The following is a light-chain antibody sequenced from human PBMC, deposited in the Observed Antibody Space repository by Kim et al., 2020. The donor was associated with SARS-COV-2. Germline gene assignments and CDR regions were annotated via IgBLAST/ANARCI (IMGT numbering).Light chain of an antibody. CDR3: NSRDSNDNVV. J-gene: IGLJ2*01. V-gene: IGLV3-19*01. CDR1: SLRSNY. Sequence: VALGQTVRITCQGDSLRSNYATWYQQKPGQAPRLVIYGKNYRPSGIPDRFSGSGSGNTASLTITGTQAGDEADYYCNSRDSNDNVVFGGGTQLTVL. CDR2: GKN.